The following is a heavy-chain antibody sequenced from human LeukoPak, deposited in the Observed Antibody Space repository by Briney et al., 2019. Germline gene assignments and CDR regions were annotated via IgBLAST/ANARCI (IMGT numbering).Heavy chain of an antibody. J-gene: IGHJ6*03. CDR1: GGSISSYY. CDR3: ARDRGFGESDYYYYYMDV. D-gene: IGHD3-10*01. CDR2: IYYSGST. Sequence: SETLSLTCTVSGGSISSYYWSWIRQPPGKGLEWIGYIYYSGSTNYNPSLKSRVTISVDTFKNQFSLKLSSVTAADTAVYYCARDRGFGESDYYYYYMDVWGKGTTVTISS. V-gene: IGHV4-59*01.